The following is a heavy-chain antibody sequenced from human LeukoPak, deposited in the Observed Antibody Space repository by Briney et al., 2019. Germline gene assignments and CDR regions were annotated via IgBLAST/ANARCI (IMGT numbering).Heavy chain of an antibody. CDR1: GGSISSYY. J-gene: IGHJ4*02. V-gene: IGHV4-59*12. Sequence: SETLSLTCTVSGGSISSYYWSWIRQPPGKGLEWIGYIYYSGSTNYNPSLKSRVTISVDTSKNQFSLKLSSVTATDTAVYYCAREVTYYYDSSGYYNYWGQGTLVTVSS. D-gene: IGHD3-22*01. CDR3: AREVTYYYDSSGYYNY. CDR2: IYYSGST.